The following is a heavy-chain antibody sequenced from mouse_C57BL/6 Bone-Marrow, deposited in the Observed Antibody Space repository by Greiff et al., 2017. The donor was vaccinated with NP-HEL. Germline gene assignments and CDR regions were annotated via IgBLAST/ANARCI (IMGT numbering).Heavy chain of an antibody. Sequence: VKLQESGAELARPGASVKLSCKASGYTFTSYGISWVKQRTGQGLEWIGEIYPRSGNTYYNEKFKGKATLTADKSSSTAYMELRSLTSEDSAVYFCARPLYYDYPYYFDYWGQGTTLTVSS. V-gene: IGHV1-81*01. D-gene: IGHD2-4*01. CDR1: GYTFTSYG. J-gene: IGHJ2*01. CDR2: IYPRSGNT. CDR3: ARPLYYDYPYYFDY.